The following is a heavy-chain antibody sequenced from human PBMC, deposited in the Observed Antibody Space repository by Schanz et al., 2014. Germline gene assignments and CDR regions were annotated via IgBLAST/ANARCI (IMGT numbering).Heavy chain of an antibody. CDR1: GYTFTSYY. V-gene: IGHV1-46*01. CDR3: AKVDRTRYYAMDV. CDR2: FHHEDGDT. Sequence: QVQLVQSGAEVKKPGVSVKVSCKASGYTFTSYYMHWVRQAPGQGLEWMGGFHHEDGDTVYAQKFQGRVTMTADKSTSTVYMEVSGLRSEDTAVYYCAKVDRTRYYAMDVWGQGTTXTVSS. D-gene: IGHD3-9*01. J-gene: IGHJ6*02.